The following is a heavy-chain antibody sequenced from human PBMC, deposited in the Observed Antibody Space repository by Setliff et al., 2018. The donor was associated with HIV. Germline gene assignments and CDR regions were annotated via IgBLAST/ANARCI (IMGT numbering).Heavy chain of an antibody. V-gene: IGHV3-72*01. CDR1: GLTLSDHY. CDR3: VRAAAGLDI. D-gene: IGHD3-16*01. Sequence: GGSLSLSCAASGLTLSDHYIDWIRQPPGKGLEWVGRITAKFNGYVKEYAASVQGRFTISRDDSKDSLFLQMNNLKTEDTAVYYCVRAAAGLDIWSQKILVTVSS. J-gene: IGHJ4*02. CDR2: ITAKFNGYVK.